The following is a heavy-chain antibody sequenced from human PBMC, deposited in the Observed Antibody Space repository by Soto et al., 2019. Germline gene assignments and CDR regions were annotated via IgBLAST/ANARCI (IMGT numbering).Heavy chain of an antibody. D-gene: IGHD2-21*01. CDR1: GFAISSYS. V-gene: IGHV3-30-3*01. J-gene: IGHJ4*02. CDR3: TRGRSVIANDDFEY. Sequence: QVQLVESGGGVVQPGTSLRLSCAASGFAISSYSMHWVRQAPGKGLEWVAAMSFDGNSKYFADSVKGRFMISRDTSKNTWSLEMESLGAEDSALYHCTRGRSVIANDDFEYWGQGTQVTVPS. CDR2: MSFDGNSK.